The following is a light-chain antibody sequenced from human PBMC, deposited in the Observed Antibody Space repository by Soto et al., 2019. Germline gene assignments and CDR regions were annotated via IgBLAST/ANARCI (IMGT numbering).Light chain of an antibody. V-gene: IGKV1-5*01. J-gene: IGKJ5*01. CDR1: QSIGVW. Sequence: GDRVTITCRASQSIGVWLAWYQQKPGKAPKLLIYDASNLQTGVPSRFSGSGSGTEFTLTISSLQPDDFATYYCQQYDVDSGTFGQGTRLEI. CDR2: DAS. CDR3: QQYDVDSGT.